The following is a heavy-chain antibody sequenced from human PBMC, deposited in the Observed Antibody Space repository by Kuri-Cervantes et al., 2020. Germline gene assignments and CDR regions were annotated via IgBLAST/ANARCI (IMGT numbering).Heavy chain of an antibody. D-gene: IGHD5-18*01. CDR2: ISAYNGNT. CDR3: ARVFLGFSGYTMGYSYGFDDY. V-gene: IGHV1-18*01. J-gene: IGHJ4*02. Sequence: ASVKVSCKASGYTFTSYGISWVRQAPGQGLEWMGWISAYNGNTNHAQKLQGRVTMTTDTSTSTAYMELRSLRSDDTAVYYCARVFLGFSGYTMGYSYGFDDYWGQGTLVTVSS. CDR1: GYTFTSYG.